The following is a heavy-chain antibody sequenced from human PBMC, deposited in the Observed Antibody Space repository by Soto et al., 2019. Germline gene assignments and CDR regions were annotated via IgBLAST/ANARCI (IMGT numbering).Heavy chain of an antibody. CDR1: GFTFSSYA. CDR2: ISGSGGST. J-gene: IGHJ3*02. D-gene: IGHD3-16*02. V-gene: IGHV3-23*01. CDR3: AKDYRDVLAFDI. Sequence: EVQLLESGGGLVQPGGSLRLSCAASGFTFSSYAMSWVRQAPGEGLEWVSAISGSGGSTYYADSVKGRFTISRDNSKNTLYLQMNSLRAEDTAVYYCAKDYRDVLAFDIWGQGTMVTVSS.